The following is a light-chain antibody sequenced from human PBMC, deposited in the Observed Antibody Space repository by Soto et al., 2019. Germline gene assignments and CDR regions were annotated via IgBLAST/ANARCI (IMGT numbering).Light chain of an antibody. Sequence: EIVLTHSPATLSLSPGERAALSCGVSQSVSSNYPAWYQQKPGLAPRLLIYDASRRATGIPDRFSGSGSGTDFILSTSRLEPEDFAVYYCQQYGSSTWTFGQGTKGDIX. CDR1: QSVSSNY. J-gene: IGKJ1*01. CDR3: QQYGSSTWT. CDR2: DAS. V-gene: IGKV3D-20*01.